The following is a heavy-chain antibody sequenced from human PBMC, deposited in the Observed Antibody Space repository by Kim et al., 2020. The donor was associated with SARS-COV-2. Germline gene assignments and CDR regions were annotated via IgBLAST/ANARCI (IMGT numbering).Heavy chain of an antibody. Sequence: SVKVSCKASGGTFSSYAISWVRQAPGQGLEWMGGIIPIFGTANYAQKFQGRVTITADESTSTAYMELSSLRSEDTAVYYCARGYSYGPPRFDYYYYYGMDVWGQGPTVTVSS. V-gene: IGHV1-69*13. J-gene: IGHJ6*02. CDR1: GGTFSSYA. CDR2: IIPIFGTA. CDR3: ARGYSYGPPRFDYYYYYGMDV. D-gene: IGHD5-18*01.